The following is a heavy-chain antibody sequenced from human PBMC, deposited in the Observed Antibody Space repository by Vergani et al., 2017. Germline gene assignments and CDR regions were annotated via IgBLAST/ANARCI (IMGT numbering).Heavy chain of an antibody. CDR1: GGSISSYY. CDR3: ARHYYGSGSYTKFDP. V-gene: IGHV4-59*08. Sequence: QVQLPESGPGLVKPSETLSLTCTVSGGSISSYYWSWIRQPPGKGLEWIGYIYYSGSTNYNPSLKSRVTISVDTSKNQFSLKLSSVTAADTAVYYCARHYYGSGSYTKFDPWGQGTLVTVSS. J-gene: IGHJ5*02. D-gene: IGHD3-10*01. CDR2: IYYSGST.